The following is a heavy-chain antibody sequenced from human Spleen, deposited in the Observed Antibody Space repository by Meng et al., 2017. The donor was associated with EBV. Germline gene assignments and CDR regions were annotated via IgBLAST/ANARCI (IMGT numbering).Heavy chain of an antibody. J-gene: IGHJ4*02. D-gene: IGHD3-16*01. CDR3: VRGGTLRPAY. CDR2: INTITGDP. CDR1: GYTFTNFA. Sequence: QMQLVQSGSGLKRPXASVRVSCKTSGYTFTNFAMYWVRQAPGQGLEWMGWINTITGDPTYAQGFTGRFVFSLDSSVSTAHLQISSLKAEDTGVYYCVRGGTLRPAYWGQGTLGTVSS. V-gene: IGHV7-4-1*02.